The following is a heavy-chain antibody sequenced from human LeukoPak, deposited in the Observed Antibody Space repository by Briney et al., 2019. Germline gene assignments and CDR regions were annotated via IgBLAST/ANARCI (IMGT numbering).Heavy chain of an antibody. CDR3: AGRYLPKTVTTFDY. V-gene: IGHV4-61*02. Sequence: SETLSLTCTVSGASICVGDYYWSWIRQPAGRGLEWNGRIYTSGSTNNNPSRESRVSISVDTSRTHFSLTLTCVSTVDTAVYFCAGRYLPKTVTTFDYWGQGTLVTVSS. D-gene: IGHD4-17*01. CDR1: GASICVGDYY. J-gene: IGHJ4*02. CDR2: IYTSGST.